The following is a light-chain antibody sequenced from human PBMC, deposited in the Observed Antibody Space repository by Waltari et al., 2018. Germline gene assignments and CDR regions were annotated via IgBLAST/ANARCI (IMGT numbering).Light chain of an antibody. CDR1: SSDVGGYNY. CDR2: GVS. V-gene: IGLV2-14*01. Sequence: QSALTQPASVSGSPGQSITISCTGTSSDVGGYNYVSWYQQYPGKAPQLMIYGVSYRPSGISNRFSCAKSGNTATLTISGLQAEDEADYYCSSYTSTKTGVFGTGTKVTVL. CDR3: SSYTSTKTGV. J-gene: IGLJ1*01.